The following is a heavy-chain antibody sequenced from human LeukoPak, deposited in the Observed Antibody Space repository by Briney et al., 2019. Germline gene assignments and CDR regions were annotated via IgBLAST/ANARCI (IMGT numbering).Heavy chain of an antibody. CDR3: ARDLGGYYDSSGYYSTYFDY. Sequence: PGGSLRLSCAASGFTFSSYSMNWVRQAPGKGLEWVSYISSSSSTIYYADSVKGRFTISRDNAKNSLYLQMNSLRAEDTAVYYCARDLGGYYDSSGYYSTYFDYWSQGTLVTVSS. D-gene: IGHD3-22*01. J-gene: IGHJ4*02. CDR2: ISSSSSTI. CDR1: GFTFSSYS. V-gene: IGHV3-48*04.